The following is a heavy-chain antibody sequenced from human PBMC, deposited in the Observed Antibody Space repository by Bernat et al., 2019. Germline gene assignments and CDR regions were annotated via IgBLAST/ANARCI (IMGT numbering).Heavy chain of an antibody. CDR2: INPSGGGT. D-gene: IGHD6-13*01. Sequence: QVQLVQSGAEVKKPGASVKVSCKASGYTFTGFYIHWVRQAPGQGLEWMGIINPSGGGTSYVQKFQGRVIMTVDTSTSTVYMELSSLRSEDTAVYFCTRAYGYSIEPLFDYWGQGTLVTVSP. V-gene: IGHV1-46*03. J-gene: IGHJ4*02. CDR1: GYTFTGFY. CDR3: TRAYGYSIEPLFDY.